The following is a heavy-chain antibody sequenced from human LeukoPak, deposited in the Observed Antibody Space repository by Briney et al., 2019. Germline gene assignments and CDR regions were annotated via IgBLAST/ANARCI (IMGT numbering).Heavy chain of an antibody. Sequence: PGRSLRLSCAASGFTFSSYVMHWVRQAPGKGLEWVAIISYDGSNEYYADSVKGRFTISRDNSKNTLYLQMNSLRAADTAVYYCAKESAGGGYSGYDSLFDYWGQGTLVTVSS. D-gene: IGHD5-12*01. CDR3: AKESAGGGYSGYDSLFDY. V-gene: IGHV3-30*04. CDR1: GFTFSSYV. J-gene: IGHJ4*02. CDR2: ISYDGSNE.